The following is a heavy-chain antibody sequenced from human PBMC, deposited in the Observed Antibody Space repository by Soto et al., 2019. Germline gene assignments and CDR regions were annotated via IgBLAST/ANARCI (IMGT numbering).Heavy chain of an antibody. D-gene: IGHD3-10*01. J-gene: IGHJ6*03. CDR1: GYTFTSYA. CDR2: INAGNGNT. Sequence: GASVKVSCKASGYTFTSYAMHWVRQAPGQRLERMGWINAGNGNTKYSQKYQGRVTITRDTSASTAYMELSSLRSEDTAVYYCARQTPSTYYYGSGSRYYYYYMDVWGKGTTVTVSS. CDR3: ARQTPSTYYYGSGSRYYYYYMDV. V-gene: IGHV1-3*01.